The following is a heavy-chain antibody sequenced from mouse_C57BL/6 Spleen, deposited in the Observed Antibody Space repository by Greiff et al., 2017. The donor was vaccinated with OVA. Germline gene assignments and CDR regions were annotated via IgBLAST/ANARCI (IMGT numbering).Heavy chain of an antibody. V-gene: IGHV1-50*01. CDR1: GYTFTSYW. Sequence: VQLQQPGAELVKPGASVKLSCKASGYTFTSYWMQWVKQRPGQGLEWIGEIDPSDSYTNYNQKFKGKATLPVDTSSSTAYMQLSSLTSEDSAVYYCASGYYGSSYGYWGQGTTLTVSS. D-gene: IGHD1-1*01. CDR2: IDPSDSYT. CDR3: ASGYYGSSYGY. J-gene: IGHJ2*01.